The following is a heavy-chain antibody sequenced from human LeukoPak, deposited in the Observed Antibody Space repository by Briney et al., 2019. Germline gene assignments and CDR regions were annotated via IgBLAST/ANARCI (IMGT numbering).Heavy chain of an antibody. D-gene: IGHD3-22*01. Sequence: GASVKVSCKASGYTFTSYGISWVRQAPGQGLEWMGWISAYNGNTNYAQELQGRVTMTTDTSTSTAYMELRSLRSDDTAVYYCASAVPYYYDSSGYYYGAPWGYWGQGTLVTVSS. J-gene: IGHJ4*02. CDR1: GYTFTSYG. CDR3: ASAVPYYYDSSGYYYGAPWGY. CDR2: ISAYNGNT. V-gene: IGHV1-18*01.